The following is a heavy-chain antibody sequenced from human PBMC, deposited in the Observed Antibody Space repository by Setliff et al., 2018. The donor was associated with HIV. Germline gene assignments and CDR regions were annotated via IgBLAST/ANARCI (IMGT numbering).Heavy chain of an antibody. CDR2: IYYSGST. J-gene: IGHJ4*02. V-gene: IGHV4-39*01. CDR1: GGSISSTSSY. CDR3: ARTHGYTYGYIDS. Sequence: PSETLSLTCTVSGGSISSTSSYWGWIRQPPGKGLEWIGNIYYSGSTYYNPSLKSRVTISVDTSKNQFSLKLNSVTAADTAVYYCARTHGYTYGYIDSWGQGTLVTVSS. D-gene: IGHD5-18*01.